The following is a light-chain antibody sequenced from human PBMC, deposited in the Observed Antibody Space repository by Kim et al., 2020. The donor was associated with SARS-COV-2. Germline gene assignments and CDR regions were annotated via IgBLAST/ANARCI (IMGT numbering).Light chain of an antibody. CDR2: GAS. J-gene: IGKJ1*01. V-gene: IGKV1D-8*04. CDR1: QGISSH. CDR3: QQYNTFPWT. Sequence: VIWVTQSPSLLSASTGDRVIISCRMSQGISSHLAWYQQKPGKAPELLIHGASTLQSGVPSRFSGSASGTDFTLTISCLQSEDFATYYCQQYNTFPWTLGQGTKLEI.